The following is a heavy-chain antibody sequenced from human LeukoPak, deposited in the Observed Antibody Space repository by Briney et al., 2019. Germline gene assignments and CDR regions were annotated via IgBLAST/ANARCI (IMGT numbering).Heavy chain of an antibody. J-gene: IGHJ3*02. D-gene: IGHD3-16*01. V-gene: IGHV1-46*01. CDR3: AKDRGGSYIFYI. CDR2: LNPSDGYT. Sequence: ASVKVSCKASGYTFTSFHMHWVRQAPGQGLEWMGILNPSDGYTNSAQKFQGRVTITRDTSTSTVFMELRSLRSEDTAVYYCAKDRGGSYIFYIWGQGTMVTVSS. CDR1: GYTFTSFH.